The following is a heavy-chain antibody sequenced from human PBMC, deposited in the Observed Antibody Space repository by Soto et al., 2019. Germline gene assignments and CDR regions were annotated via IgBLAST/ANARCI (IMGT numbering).Heavy chain of an antibody. CDR1: GFTFSSYW. CDR3: AGGLSSGYYYYYYGMDV. CDR2: IKQDGSEK. J-gene: IGHJ6*02. Sequence: GGSLRLSCAACGFTFSSYWMSWVRQAPGKGLEWVANIKQDGSEKYYVDSVKGRFTISRDNAKNSLYLQMNSLRAEDTAVYYCAGGLSSGYYYYYYGMDVWGQGTTVTVSS. D-gene: IGHD3-22*01. V-gene: IGHV3-7*01.